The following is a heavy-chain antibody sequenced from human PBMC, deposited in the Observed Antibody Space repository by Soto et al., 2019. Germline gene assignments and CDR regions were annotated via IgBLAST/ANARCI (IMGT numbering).Heavy chain of an antibody. CDR2: ISWDGGST. CDR1: GFTFDDFT. Sequence: EVQLVESGGVVVQPGGPLELSCAASGFTFDDFTFHWVRQAPGKGVGWVSLISWDGGSTYYADSVKGRFTISRDKSKNALYLQMNSMRTEDTALYYCAKDGMERDSGYGSIDYWGQGTLVTVSS. V-gene: IGHV3-43*01. D-gene: IGHD5-12*01. CDR3: AKDGMERDSGYGSIDY. J-gene: IGHJ4*02.